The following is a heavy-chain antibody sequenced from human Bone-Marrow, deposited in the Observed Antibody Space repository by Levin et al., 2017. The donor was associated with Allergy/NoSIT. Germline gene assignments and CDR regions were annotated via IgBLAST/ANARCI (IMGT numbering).Heavy chain of an antibody. V-gene: IGHV3-66*01. J-gene: IGHJ4*02. CDR1: GFSVSGDY. CDR3: ARDGDRGWDFDY. CDR2: MYSSGST. Sequence: GESLKISCAASGFSVSGDYMNWVRQSPRKGLEWVSVMYSSGSTYYADSVKGRFTISRDNSKNTLYLQMNSLRAEDTAVYYCARDGDRGWDFDYWGQGTLVTVSS. D-gene: IGHD6-19*01.